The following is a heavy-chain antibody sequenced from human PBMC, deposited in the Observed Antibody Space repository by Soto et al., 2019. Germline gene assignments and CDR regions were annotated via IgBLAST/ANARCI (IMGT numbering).Heavy chain of an antibody. CDR1: GGSISSCGYY. J-gene: IGHJ4*02. CDR3: ARGPPYDFWSGYYFDC. CDR2: IYYSGST. D-gene: IGHD3-3*01. Sequence: SETLSLTCTVSGGSISSCGYYWSWIRQHPGKGLEWIGYIYYSGSTYYNPSLKSRVTISVDTSKNQFSLKLSSVTAADTAVYYCARGPPYDFWSGYYFDCWGQGTLVTVSS. V-gene: IGHV4-31*03.